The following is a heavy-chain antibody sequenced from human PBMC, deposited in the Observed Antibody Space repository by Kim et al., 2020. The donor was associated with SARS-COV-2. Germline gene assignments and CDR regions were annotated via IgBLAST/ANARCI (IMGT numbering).Heavy chain of an antibody. D-gene: IGHD7-27*01. Sequence: GGSLRLSCAASGFTFSSYVMNWVRQAPGKGLEWVSTISYRSDTTHYADSAKGRLTNSRDNSRNTLYLQMSSLRDEDTAIYYCVSRGCNWGPFDFWGQGTLVTVSS. CDR2: ISYRSDTT. V-gene: IGHV3-23*01. CDR1: GFTFSSYV. CDR3: VSRGCNWGPFDF. J-gene: IGHJ4*02.